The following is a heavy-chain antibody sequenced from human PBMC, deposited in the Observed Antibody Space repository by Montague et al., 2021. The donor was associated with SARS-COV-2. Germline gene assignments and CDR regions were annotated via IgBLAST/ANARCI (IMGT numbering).Heavy chain of an antibody. J-gene: IGHJ3*02. V-gene: IGHV3-30*01. CDR3: ARDRVAPDCGDAFDI. CDR2: NDK. D-gene: IGHD3/OR15-3a*01. Sequence: NDKFYADTVKGRFTISRDNSKNTLYLRMNSLTPEDTAEYYCARDRVAPDCGDAFDIWGQGSWVTVSS.